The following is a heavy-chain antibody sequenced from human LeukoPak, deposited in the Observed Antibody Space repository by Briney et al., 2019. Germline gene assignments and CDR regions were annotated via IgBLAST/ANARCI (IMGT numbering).Heavy chain of an antibody. CDR3: ATDLPNVVVVAGLAFDI. CDR1: GYTLTELS. D-gene: IGHD2-15*01. Sequence: ASVKVSCKVSGYTLTELSMHWVRQAPGKGLEWMGGFDPEDGETIYAQKFQGRVTMTEDTSTDTAYMELSSLRSEDTAVYYCATDLPNVVVVAGLAFDIWGQGTMVTVSS. CDR2: FDPEDGET. V-gene: IGHV1-24*01. J-gene: IGHJ3*02.